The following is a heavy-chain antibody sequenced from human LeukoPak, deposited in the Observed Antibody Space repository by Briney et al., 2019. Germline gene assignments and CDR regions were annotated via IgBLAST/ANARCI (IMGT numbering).Heavy chain of an antibody. Sequence: PSETLSLTCTVSGGSISSSSYYWGWIRQPPGKGLEWIGSIYYSGSTYYNPSLKSRVTISVDTSKNQFSLKLSSVTAADTAVYYCAREVYSGYDRSHYFDYWGQGTLVTVSS. CDR3: AREVYSGYDRSHYFDY. V-gene: IGHV4-39*07. J-gene: IGHJ4*02. D-gene: IGHD5-12*01. CDR1: GGSISSSSYY. CDR2: IYYSGST.